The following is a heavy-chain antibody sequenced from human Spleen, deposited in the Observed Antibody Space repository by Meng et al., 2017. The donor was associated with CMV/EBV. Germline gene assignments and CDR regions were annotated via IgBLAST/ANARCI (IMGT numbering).Heavy chain of an antibody. CDR3: ARGYSSGWYPYYFDY. CDR2: INHSGST. D-gene: IGHD6-19*01. V-gene: IGHV4-34*01. CDR1: GGSFSGYY. Sequence: VQPQRWGAGLLKPSETLSLTCAVYGGSFSGYYWSWIRQPPGKGLEWIGEINHSGSTNYNPSLKSRVTISVDTSKNQFSLKLSSVTAADTAVYYCARGYSSGWYPYYFDYWGQGTLVTVSS. J-gene: IGHJ4*02.